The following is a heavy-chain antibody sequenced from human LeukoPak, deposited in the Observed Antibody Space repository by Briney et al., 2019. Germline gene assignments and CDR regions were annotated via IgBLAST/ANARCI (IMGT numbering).Heavy chain of an antibody. V-gene: IGHV1-18*01. CDR3: ARGGSNYDTTVYYYEDWFDP. CDR1: GYSFTNYG. D-gene: IGHD3-22*01. Sequence: GASVKVSCKASGYSFTNYGITWVRQAPGQGLEWMGWISVYNGNTIYAHKLQGRVTMTTDTSTSTAYMELRSLGSDDTAVYYCARGGSNYDTTVYYYEDWFDPWGQGTLVTVSS. CDR2: ISVYNGNT. J-gene: IGHJ5*02.